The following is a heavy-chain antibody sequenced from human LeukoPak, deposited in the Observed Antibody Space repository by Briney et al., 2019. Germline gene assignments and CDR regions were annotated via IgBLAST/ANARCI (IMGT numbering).Heavy chain of an antibody. CDR3: APRPRGETNWFDP. J-gene: IGHJ5*02. CDR2: ISYDGSNK. V-gene: IGHV3-30*04. CDR1: GFTFSSYA. D-gene: IGHD2-21*01. Sequence: PGRSLRLSCAASGFTFSSYAMHWVRQAPGKGLEWVAVISYDGSNKYYADSVKGRFTISRDNSKNTLYLQMNSLRAEDTAVYYCAPRPRGETNWFDPWGQGTLVTVSS.